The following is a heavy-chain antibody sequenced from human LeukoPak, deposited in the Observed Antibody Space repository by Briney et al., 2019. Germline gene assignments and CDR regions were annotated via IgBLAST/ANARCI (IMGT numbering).Heavy chain of an antibody. CDR2: MNPNSGNT. D-gene: IGHD6-13*01. J-gene: IGHJ4*02. Sequence: ASVKVSCKASGYTFTSYDINWVRQATGQGLEWMGWMNPNSGNTGYAQKFQGRVTMTRNTSISTAYMELSSLRSEDTAVYYCARGFMAAAAPRLGYWGQGTLVTVSS. CDR3: ARGFMAAAAPRLGY. CDR1: GYTFTSYD. V-gene: IGHV1-8*01.